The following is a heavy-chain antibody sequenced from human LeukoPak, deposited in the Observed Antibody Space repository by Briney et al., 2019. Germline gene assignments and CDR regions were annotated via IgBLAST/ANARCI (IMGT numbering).Heavy chain of an antibody. CDR1: GFTFSRYA. J-gene: IGHJ4*02. CDR3: AKPKVGDTVLSSFDY. Sequence: GGSLRLSCAASGFTFSRYAMSWVRQAPGKGLEWVSTISGSGGSTYYADSVKGRFTISRDNSKNTLYLQMNSLRAEDTAVYYCAKPKVGDTVLSSFDYWGQGTLVAVSS. V-gene: IGHV3-23*01. CDR2: ISGSGGST. D-gene: IGHD1-26*01.